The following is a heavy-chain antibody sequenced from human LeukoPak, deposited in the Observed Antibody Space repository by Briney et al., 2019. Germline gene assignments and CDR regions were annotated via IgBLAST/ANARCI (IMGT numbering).Heavy chain of an antibody. Sequence: GGSLRLSCAASGFTFSSYGMHWVRQAPGKGLEWVAFILYDGSNKYYADSVKGRFTISRDNSKNTLYLQMNSLRAEDTAVYYCAKEPPPIVDTILDYWAQGTLVTVSS. J-gene: IGHJ4*02. CDR1: GFTFSSYG. CDR3: AKEPPPIVDTILDY. V-gene: IGHV3-30*02. CDR2: ILYDGSNK. D-gene: IGHD5-12*01.